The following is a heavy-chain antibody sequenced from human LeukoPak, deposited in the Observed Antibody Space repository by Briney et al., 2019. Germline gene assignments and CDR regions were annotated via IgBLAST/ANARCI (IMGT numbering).Heavy chain of an antibody. J-gene: IGHJ4*02. CDR2: IKKDGSEK. CDR1: GFTFTNFG. V-gene: IGHV3-7*01. Sequence: PGGSLRLSCAASGFTFTNFGMSGVRQAPGEGLEGVANIKKDGSEKNYLDSVKGRFTISRDDAKKSLYLQMNSLREGDTAMYYCARDRTMARGVGTSDYWGQGTLVTVSS. D-gene: IGHD3-10*01. CDR3: ARDRTMARGVGTSDY.